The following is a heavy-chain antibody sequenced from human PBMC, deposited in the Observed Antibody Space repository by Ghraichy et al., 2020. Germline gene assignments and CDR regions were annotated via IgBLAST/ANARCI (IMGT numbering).Heavy chain of an antibody. V-gene: IGHV2-5*02. J-gene: IGHJ4*02. Sequence: SGPTLVKPTQTLTLTCTFSGFSLSTSGVGVGWIRQPPGKDLEWLALIYWDDDKRYSPSLKSRLTITKDTSKNQVVLTMTNMDPVDTATYYCAVQWLPLSGIDYWGQGTLVTVSS. CDR2: IYWDDDK. CDR1: GFSLSTSGVG. CDR3: AVQWLPLSGIDY. D-gene: IGHD6-19*01.